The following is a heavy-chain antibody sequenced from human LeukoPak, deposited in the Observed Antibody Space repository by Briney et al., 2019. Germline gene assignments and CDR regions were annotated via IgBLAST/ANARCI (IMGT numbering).Heavy chain of an antibody. CDR2: IRYDGSNK. D-gene: IGHD6-13*01. Sequence: GGSLRLSCAASGFTFSSYGMHWVRQAPGKGLEWVAFIRYDGSNKYYADSVKGRFTISRDNSKNTLYLQMNSLRAEDTAVYYCAKVVPGIAAAGMEAWGQGTLVTVSS. CDR3: AKVVPGIAAAGMEA. CDR1: GFTFSSYG. J-gene: IGHJ4*02. V-gene: IGHV3-30*02.